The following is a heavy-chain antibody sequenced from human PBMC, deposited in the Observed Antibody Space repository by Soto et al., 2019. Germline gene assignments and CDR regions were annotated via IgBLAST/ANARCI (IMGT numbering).Heavy chain of an antibody. J-gene: IGHJ4*02. D-gene: IGHD6-13*01. CDR1: GFTFSSYA. CDR2: ISASGGST. Sequence: GGSLRLSCAGSGFTFSSYAMSWVRQAPGKGLEWVSDISASGGSTYFADSVKGRFTISRDNSKNTLFLQMNSLRAEDTAVYYCAKTKGSSSLSRYFDYWGQGTLVTVSS. V-gene: IGHV3-23*01. CDR3: AKTKGSSSLSRYFDY.